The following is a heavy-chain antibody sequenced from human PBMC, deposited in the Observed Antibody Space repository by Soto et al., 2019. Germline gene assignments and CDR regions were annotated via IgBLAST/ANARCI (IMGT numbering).Heavy chain of an antibody. D-gene: IGHD6-19*01. CDR2: ISSSSSYI. J-gene: IGHJ6*02. CDR1: GFTFSSYS. CDR3: ARDLAAVAGTYYYYGMDV. Sequence: EVQLVESGGGLVKPGGSLRLSCAASGFTFSSYSMNWVRQAPGKGLEWVSSISSSSSYIYYADSVKGRFTISRDNAKNSLYLQMNSLRAEDTAVYYCARDLAAVAGTYYYYGMDVWGQGTTVTVSS. V-gene: IGHV3-21*01.